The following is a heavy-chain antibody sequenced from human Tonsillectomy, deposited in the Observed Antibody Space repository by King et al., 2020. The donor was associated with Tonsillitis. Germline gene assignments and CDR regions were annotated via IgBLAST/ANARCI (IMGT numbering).Heavy chain of an antibody. CDR3: ARDQAYTSFDY. J-gene: IGHJ4*02. CDR1: EFTFSSSW. D-gene: IGHD6-19*01. CDR2: IRPDGREK. V-gene: IGHV3-7*04. Sequence: VQLVESGGGLVQPWGSLKLSCAASEFTFSSSWMTWICQAPGKGLQWVATIRPDGREKYYEDSVKGRFTDSRDNAKNSLDLQMNSLRSEDTALYYCARDQAYTSFDYWGQGTLVTVSS.